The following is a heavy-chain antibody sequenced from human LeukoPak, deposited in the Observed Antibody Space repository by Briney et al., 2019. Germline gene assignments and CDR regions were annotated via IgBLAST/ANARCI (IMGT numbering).Heavy chain of an antibody. CDR1: GFTFSSYD. D-gene: IGHD6-13*01. Sequence: GGSLRLSCAASGFTFSSYDMHGVRQATGKGLEWVSAIGTAGDTYYPGSVKGRFTISRENAKNSLYLQMNSLRAGDTAVYYCAGERSSSSWYEADYYYGMDVWGQGTTVTVSS. V-gene: IGHV3-13*04. CDR2: IGTAGDT. J-gene: IGHJ6*02. CDR3: AGERSSSSWYEADYYYGMDV.